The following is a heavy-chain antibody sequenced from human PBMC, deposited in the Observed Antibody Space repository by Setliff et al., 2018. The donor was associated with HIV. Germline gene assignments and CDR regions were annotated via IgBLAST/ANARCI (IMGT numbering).Heavy chain of an antibody. V-gene: IGHV4-34*01. D-gene: IGHD1-7*01. CDR1: GESFSRYY. CDR2: INHSAFT. Sequence: SETLSLTCAVYGESFSRYYFTWIRQAPGRGLEWIGEINHSAFTKYNPSLRSRVTISVDTSKNQFSLKVNSVTAADSAVYYCVRCSNRNYVTNAFDIWGQGTTVTVSS. CDR3: VRCSNRNYVTNAFDI. J-gene: IGHJ3*02.